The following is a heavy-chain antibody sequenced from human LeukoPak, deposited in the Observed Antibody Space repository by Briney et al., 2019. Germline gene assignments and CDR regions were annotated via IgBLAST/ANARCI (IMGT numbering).Heavy chain of an antibody. CDR3: ARDIAPGGQYYFDY. V-gene: IGHV3-33*08. CDR1: GSIPSNSYS. J-gene: IGHJ4*02. Sequence: GGSLRLSCAASGSIPSNSYSMSWVRQAPGKGLEWVAVIWYDGINKYYGDSVKGRFTISRDSSKNTLYLQMNSLRAEDTAVYYCARDIAPGGQYYFDYWGQGTLVTVSS. D-gene: IGHD6-13*01. CDR2: IWYDGINK.